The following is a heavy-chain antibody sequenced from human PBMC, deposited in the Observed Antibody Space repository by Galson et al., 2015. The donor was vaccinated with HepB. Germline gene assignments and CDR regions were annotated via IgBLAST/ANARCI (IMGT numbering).Heavy chain of an antibody. J-gene: IGHJ6*02. CDR3: ARGGVGASGWYILYYYGMDV. CDR2: INSDGSST. D-gene: IGHD6-19*01. CDR1: GFTFSSYW. V-gene: IGHV3-74*01. Sequence: SLRLSCAASGFTFSSYWMHWVRQAPGKGLVWVSRINSDGSSTSYADSVKGRFTISRDNAKNTLYLQMNSLRAEDTAVYYCARGGVGASGWYILYYYGMDVWGQGTTVTVSS.